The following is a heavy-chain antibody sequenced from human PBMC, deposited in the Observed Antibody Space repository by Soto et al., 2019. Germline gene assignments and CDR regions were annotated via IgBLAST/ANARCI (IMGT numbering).Heavy chain of an antibody. V-gene: IGHV4-39*01. J-gene: IGHJ4*02. CDR1: TDSSSFTNSY. CDR2: SSYNGGT. D-gene: IGHD2-21*01. CDR3: ARHRIEVVWRGFDF. Sequence: SETLSLTCTVSTDSSSFTNSYWGWIRQPPGKGLQWIGSSSYNGGTFYNPSLKGRVVISFDTSKKQSSLQVTTVTAADTAVYFCARHRIEVVWRGFDFWGQGSPVTVSS.